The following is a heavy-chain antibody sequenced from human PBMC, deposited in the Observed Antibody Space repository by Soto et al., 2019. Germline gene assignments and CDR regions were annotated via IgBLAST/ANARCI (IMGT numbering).Heavy chain of an antibody. CDR2: IQPGDSDT. CDR3: ARHLDWREFDY. D-gene: IGHD2-21*01. Sequence: PGASLKMCCKGSGSSFAGYSIGWVRQMPGKGLEWMGIIQPGDSDTRDSPPFQGQVTISADKSISTAYLQWSSLKASDTAMYYCARHLDWREFDYWGQGTLVTVSS. J-gene: IGHJ4*02. CDR1: GSSFAGYS. V-gene: IGHV5-51*01.